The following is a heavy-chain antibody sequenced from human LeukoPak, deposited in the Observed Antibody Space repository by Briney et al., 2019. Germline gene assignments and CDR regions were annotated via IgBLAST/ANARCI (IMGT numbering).Heavy chain of an antibody. CDR3: AKHGTPFDY. CDR1: GFTFDDYA. CDR2: ISWNSGSI. J-gene: IGHJ4*02. V-gene: IGHV3-9*01. Sequence: PGGSLRLSCAASGFTFDDYAMHWVRHAPGKGLEWVSGISWNSGSIGYADSVKGRFTISRDNAENSLYLQMNSLRAEDTALYYCAKHGTPFDYWGQGTLVTVSS.